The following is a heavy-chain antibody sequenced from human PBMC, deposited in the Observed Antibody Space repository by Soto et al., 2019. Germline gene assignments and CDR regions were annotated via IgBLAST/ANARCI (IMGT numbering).Heavy chain of an antibody. V-gene: IGHV4-59*08. D-gene: IGHD3-10*01. Sequence: QVQLQESGPGLVKPSETLSLTCTVSGGSISSYYWSWIRQPPGKGLEWIGYIYYSGSTNYNPSLKSRVPISVDTSKIQFSVKLSSVTAADTAVYYWARRYGVAFDIWGQGTMVTVSS. CDR2: IYYSGST. CDR1: GGSISSYY. CDR3: ARRYGVAFDI. J-gene: IGHJ3*02.